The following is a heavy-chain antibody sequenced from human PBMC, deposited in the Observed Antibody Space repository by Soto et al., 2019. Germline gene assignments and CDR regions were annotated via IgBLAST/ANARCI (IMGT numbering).Heavy chain of an antibody. J-gene: IGHJ4*02. CDR3: ARLHCSSPSCNAGSTHYFDY. CDR1: GYNFNTFW. CDR2: IYPDEFDS. V-gene: IGHV5-51*01. Sequence: GESLKISCKGFGYNFNTFWIAWVRQVPVKGLEWMGIIYPDEFDSRYSPSLQGQVTVSADKSMNSVYLQWSSLKASDTAIYYCARLHCSSPSCNAGSTHYFDYWGQGTLVTVSS. D-gene: IGHD2-2*01.